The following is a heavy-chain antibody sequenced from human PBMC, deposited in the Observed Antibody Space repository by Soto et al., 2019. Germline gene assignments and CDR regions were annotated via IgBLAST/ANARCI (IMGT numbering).Heavy chain of an antibody. CDR1: GGTFSSYA. D-gene: IGHD2-21*01. CDR2: IIPIFGTA. CDR3: ARDPSAGDSAGY. V-gene: IGHV1-69*06. Sequence: ASVKVSCKASGGTFSSYAISWVRQAPGQGLEWMGGIIPIFGTANYAQKFQGRVTITADKSTSTAYMELSSLRSEDTAVYYCARDPSAGDSAGYWGQGTLVTVSS. J-gene: IGHJ4*02.